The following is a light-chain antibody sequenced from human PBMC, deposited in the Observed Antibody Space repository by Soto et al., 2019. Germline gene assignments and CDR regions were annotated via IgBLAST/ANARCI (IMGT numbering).Light chain of an antibody. CDR1: RSLLHSSNNENH. CDR2: WAS. CDR3: HQYYSIPLT. J-gene: IGKJ4*01. V-gene: IGKV4-1*01. Sequence: DIAMTQSPDSLSVSLGERATINCKASRSLLHSSNNENHLAWYQQKPGQPPKLLIYWASTRESGVPDRFTGSGSETDFSLTISGLQAEDVAVYYGHQYYSIPLTFGGGTKVELK.